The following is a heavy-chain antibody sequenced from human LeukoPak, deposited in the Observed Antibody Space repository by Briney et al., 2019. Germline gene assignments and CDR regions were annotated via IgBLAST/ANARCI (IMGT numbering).Heavy chain of an antibody. J-gene: IGHJ4*02. V-gene: IGHV1-69*04. D-gene: IGHD2-21*02. CDR1: GGTFSSYA. CDR3: AQGGVVTAIRD. Sequence: SVKVSCKASGGTFSSYAIGWVRQAPGQGLEWMGRIIPILGIANYAQKFQGRVTITADKSTSTAYMELSSLRSEDTAVYYCAQGGVVTAIRDWGQGTLVTVSS. CDR2: IIPILGIA.